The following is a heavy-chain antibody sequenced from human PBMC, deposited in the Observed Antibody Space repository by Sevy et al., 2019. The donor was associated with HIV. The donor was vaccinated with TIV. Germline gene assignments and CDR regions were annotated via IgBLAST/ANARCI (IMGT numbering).Heavy chain of an antibody. D-gene: IGHD4-4*01. CDR3: ARDDYSNYYFDY. CDR1: GFTLSSYS. CDR2: ISSSSVTT. Sequence: GGSLRLSCAVSGFTLSSYSMNWVRQAPGKGLEWISHISSSSVTTYYAASVKGRFTISRDNAKNSLFLQMNTLRDEDTAVYYCARDDYSNYYFDYWGQGTLVTVSS. V-gene: IGHV3-48*02. J-gene: IGHJ4*02.